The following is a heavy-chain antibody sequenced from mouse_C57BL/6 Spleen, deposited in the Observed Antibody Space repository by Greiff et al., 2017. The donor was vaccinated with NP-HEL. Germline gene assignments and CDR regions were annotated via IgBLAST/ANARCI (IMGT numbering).Heavy chain of an antibody. CDR3: ARGSYCLYYYAMDY. V-gene: IGHV14-2*01. CDR1: GFTFTDYY. D-gene: IGHD2-10*01. J-gene: IGHJ4*01. Sequence: EVQLQQSGAELVKPGASVKLSCTASGFTFTDYYMHWVKQRPEQGLEWIGRIDPEDGETNYAPKFQGKATLTADTSSNTAYLQLSSLTSEDTASYYGARGSYCLYYYAMDYWGQGTSVTVSS. CDR2: IDPEDGET.